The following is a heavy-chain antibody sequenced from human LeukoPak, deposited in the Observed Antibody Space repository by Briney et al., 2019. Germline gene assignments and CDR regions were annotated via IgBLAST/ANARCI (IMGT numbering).Heavy chain of an antibody. Sequence: GGSLRLSCAASGFGFSSHGMNWVRQAPGKGLEWVSGITPRGDMTYYADSVKGRFTISRDNSKNTVYLQMNSLRAEDTAVYYCARAGYYYDSSGYYPYWGQGTLVTVSS. J-gene: IGHJ4*02. CDR3: ARAGYYYDSSGYYPY. CDR1: GFGFSSHG. V-gene: IGHV3-23*01. D-gene: IGHD3-22*01. CDR2: ITPRGDMT.